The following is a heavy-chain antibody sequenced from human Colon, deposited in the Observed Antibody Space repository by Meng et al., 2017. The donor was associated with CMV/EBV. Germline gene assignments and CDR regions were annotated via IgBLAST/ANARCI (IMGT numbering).Heavy chain of an antibody. CDR2: ISSSSSTI. D-gene: IGHD3-3*01. CDR1: GFTFSSYS. V-gene: IGHV3-48*04. CDR3: ARVMGYDFWSGAYYYGMDV. Sequence: GGSLSLSCAASGFTFSSYSMNWVRQAPGKGLEWVSYISSSSSTIYYADSVKGRFTISRDNAKNSLYLQMNSLRAEDTAVYYCARVMGYDFWSGAYYYGMDVWGQGTTVTVSS. J-gene: IGHJ6*02.